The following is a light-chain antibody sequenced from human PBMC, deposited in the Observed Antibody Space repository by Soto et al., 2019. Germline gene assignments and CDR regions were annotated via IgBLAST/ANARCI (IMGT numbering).Light chain of an antibody. Sequence: QSALTQPASVSGSPGQSITISCTGTSSDVGGYNYVSWYQQHPGKAPKLMIYEVSKRPSGVSNRFSGSKSGNTASLTITGLQAEDEADYYCRSYTSSSTLYVFGTGTKLTVL. V-gene: IGLV2-14*01. CDR3: RSYTSSSTLYV. CDR2: EVS. J-gene: IGLJ1*01. CDR1: SSDVGGYNY.